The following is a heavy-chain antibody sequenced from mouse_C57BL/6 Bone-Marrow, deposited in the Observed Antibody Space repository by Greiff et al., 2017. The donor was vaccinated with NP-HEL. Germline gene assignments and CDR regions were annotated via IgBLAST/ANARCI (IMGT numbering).Heavy chain of an antibody. D-gene: IGHD2-2*01. CDR3: ARNGYHPFYAMDY. V-gene: IGHV2-2*01. J-gene: IGHJ4*01. Sequence: VMLVESGPGLVQPSQSLSITCTVSGFSLTSYGVHWVRQSPGKGLEWLGVIWRGGSTDYNAAFISRLSISKDNSKSQVFFKMNSLQADDTAIYYCARNGYHPFYAMDYWGQGTSVTVSS. CDR2: IWRGGST. CDR1: GFSLTSYG.